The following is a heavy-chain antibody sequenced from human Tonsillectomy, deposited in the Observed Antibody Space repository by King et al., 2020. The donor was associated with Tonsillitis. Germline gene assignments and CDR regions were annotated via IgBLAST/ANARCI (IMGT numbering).Heavy chain of an antibody. J-gene: IGHJ6*02. D-gene: IGHD3-10*01. Sequence: VQLQESGPGLVKPSQTLSPTCTVSGDSVSSGDYYLNWIRQPPREGLEWIGYIFFSGASYYNPSLKSRLSISIDTSKNQFSLKLNSLTAADTAVYYCARLPLVWFGESGGMDVWGQGTTVTVSS. CDR2: IFFSGAS. V-gene: IGHV4-30-4*01. CDR3: ARLPLVWFGESGGMDV. CDR1: GDSVSSGDYY.